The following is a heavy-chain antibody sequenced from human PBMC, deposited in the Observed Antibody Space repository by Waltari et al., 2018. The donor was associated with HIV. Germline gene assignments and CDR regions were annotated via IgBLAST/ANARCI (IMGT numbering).Heavy chain of an antibody. Sequence: QVHLVQSGAAVKEPGSSVTVSCTLSGDTPSDLSIHRVRQAPGKGLEWMGGFDPEDGETIHAQKFQDRVTMTEDTSTDTAYMELSSLTSEDTAVYFCATSGHGGPYYYYGLDVWGQGTTVTVSS. CDR2: FDPEDGET. D-gene: IGHD5-12*01. CDR1: GDTPSDLS. CDR3: ATSGHGGPYYYYGLDV. V-gene: IGHV1-24*01. J-gene: IGHJ6*02.